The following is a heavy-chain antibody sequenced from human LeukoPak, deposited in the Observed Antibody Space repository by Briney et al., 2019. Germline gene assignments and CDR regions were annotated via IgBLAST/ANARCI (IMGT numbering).Heavy chain of an antibody. CDR1: GYTFTSYG. CDR2: ISAYNGNT. CDR3: ARAPAHGGWFGKFGDV. Sequence: ASVKVSCKASGYTFTSYGISWVRQAPGQGLEWMGWISAYNGNTNYAQKLQGRVTMTTDTSTSTAYMELRSLRSDDTAVYYCARAPAHGGWFGKFGDVWGQGTTVTVSS. J-gene: IGHJ6*02. D-gene: IGHD3-10*01. V-gene: IGHV1-18*01.